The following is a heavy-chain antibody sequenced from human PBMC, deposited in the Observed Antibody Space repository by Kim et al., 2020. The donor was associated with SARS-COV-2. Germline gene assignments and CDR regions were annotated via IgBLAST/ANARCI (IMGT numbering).Heavy chain of an antibody. V-gene: IGHV4-59*08. J-gene: IGHJ6*02. CDR3: ARHIGIASRQYYYYGMDV. Sequence: SRVTISVDTSKNQFSLKLSSVTAADTAVYYCARHIGIASRQYYYYGMDVWGQGTTVTVSS. D-gene: IGHD1-26*01.